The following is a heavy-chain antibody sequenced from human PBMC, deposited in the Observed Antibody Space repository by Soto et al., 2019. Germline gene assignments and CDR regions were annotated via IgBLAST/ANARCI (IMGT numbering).Heavy chain of an antibody. CDR3: ARDLGVSSSFDC. J-gene: IGHJ4*02. Sequence: QVQLVVSGGGVVQPGRSLRLSCAGYGFTFSKYAIHWVRQAPGKGLEWVAVVSYDGGNKYYADSVKGRFSISGDKSKNLLFLEMNSLQTEDTDVYYCARDLGVSSSFDCGGQGALVTVS. CDR2: VSYDGGNK. CDR1: GFTFSKYA. V-gene: IGHV3-30*04. D-gene: IGHD3-16*01.